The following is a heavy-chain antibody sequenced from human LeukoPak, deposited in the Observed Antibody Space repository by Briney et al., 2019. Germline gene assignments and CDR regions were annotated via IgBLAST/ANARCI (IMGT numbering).Heavy chain of an antibody. CDR2: INPNSGAT. D-gene: IGHD2-2*02. V-gene: IGHV1-2*02. J-gene: IGHJ4*02. CDR3: ARNPPYCTSTDCYNDY. Sequence: GASVKVSCKASGYTFTIYYMHWVRQAPGQGLEWMGWINPNSGATTYAQKFQGRVTMTRDTSISTAYMELSGQTSDDTGVYYCARNPPYCTSTDCYNDYWGQGTLVTVSS. CDR1: GYTFTIYY.